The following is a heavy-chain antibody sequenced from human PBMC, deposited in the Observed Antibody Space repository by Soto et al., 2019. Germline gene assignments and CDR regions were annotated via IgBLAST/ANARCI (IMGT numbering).Heavy chain of an antibody. D-gene: IGHD1-26*01. CDR2: ISASGGST. V-gene: IGHV3-23*01. J-gene: IGHJ4*02. Sequence: LRLSCVASGFSITSFAMSWVRQAPGKGLEWASAISASGGSTYADSVKGRFTISRDNSKNTLYLQMNSLRVEDTAVYYCAKVLSSGSYSGALEYWGQGALVTVSS. CDR3: AKVLSSGSYSGALEY. CDR1: GFSITSFA.